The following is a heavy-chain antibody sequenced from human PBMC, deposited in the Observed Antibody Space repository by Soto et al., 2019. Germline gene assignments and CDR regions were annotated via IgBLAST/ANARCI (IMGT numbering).Heavy chain of an antibody. J-gene: IGHJ6*02. D-gene: IGHD3-3*01. V-gene: IGHV1-69*06. Sequence: SVKVSCKASGGTFSSYAISWARQAPGRGLEWMGGIIPIFGTANYAQKFQGRVTITADKSTSTAYMELSSLRSEDTAVYYCARGMVEWISFGSNYYYYGMDVWGQGTTVTVSS. CDR2: IIPIFGTA. CDR1: GGTFSSYA. CDR3: ARGMVEWISFGSNYYYYGMDV.